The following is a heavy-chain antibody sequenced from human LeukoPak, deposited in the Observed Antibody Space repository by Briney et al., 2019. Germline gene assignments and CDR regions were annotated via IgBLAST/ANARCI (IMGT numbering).Heavy chain of an antibody. CDR3: AYYYDSSGYYGQY. V-gene: IGHV1-69*13. CDR1: VGTFSSYA. D-gene: IGHD3-22*01. CDR2: IIPIFGTA. Sequence: PSVKVSCKASVGTFSSYAISWVRQAPGQGLEWMGGIIPIFGTANYAQKFQGRVTITADESTSTAYMELSSLRSEDTAVYYCAYYYDSSGYYGQYWGQGTLVTVSS. J-gene: IGHJ4*02.